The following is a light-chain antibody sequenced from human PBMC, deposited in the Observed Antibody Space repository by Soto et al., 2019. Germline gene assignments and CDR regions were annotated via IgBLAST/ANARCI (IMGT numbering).Light chain of an antibody. CDR3: QKYGSSPRT. CDR1: QSVSSSY. J-gene: IGKJ1*01. Sequence: EIVLTQSPGTLSLSPGERATLSCRASQSVSSSYLAWYQQKPGQAPRLLIYGASSRATGIPDRFSGSGSGTDFTLTISRLEPEDFAVYYCQKYGSSPRTFGQGTKVSNK. V-gene: IGKV3-20*01. CDR2: GAS.